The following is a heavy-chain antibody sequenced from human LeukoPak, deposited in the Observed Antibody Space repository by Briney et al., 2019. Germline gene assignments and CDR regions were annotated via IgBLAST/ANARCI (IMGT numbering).Heavy chain of an antibody. D-gene: IGHD5-18*01. J-gene: IGHJ6*03. CDR2: INPNSGGT. V-gene: IGHV1-2*02. CDR1: GYTFSGYY. Sequence: ASVKVSCKASGYTFSGYYLHWVRLAPGRGLEWLGWINPNSGGTTYAQKFRGRVTMTRDTSINTAYMELSGLISNDTAVYYCARDWRMVHTAMTLYYYYYMDVWGKGTTVTVSS. CDR3: ARDWRMVHTAMTLYYYYYMDV.